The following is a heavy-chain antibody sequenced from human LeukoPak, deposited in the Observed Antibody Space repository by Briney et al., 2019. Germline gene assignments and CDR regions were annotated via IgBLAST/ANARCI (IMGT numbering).Heavy chain of an antibody. J-gene: IGHJ3*02. V-gene: IGHV2-5*02. D-gene: IGHD3-10*01. CDR2: IYWDDDK. CDR1: GFSLSTSGVG. CDR3: AQVGSWDAFDI. Sequence: ESGPTLVKPTQTLTLTCTCSGFSLSTSGVGVGWIRQPPGKALEWLALIYWDDDKRYSPSLKSRLTMPKDTSKNQVVITMTNMDPVDTATYYCAQVGSWDAFDIWGQGTMVTVSS.